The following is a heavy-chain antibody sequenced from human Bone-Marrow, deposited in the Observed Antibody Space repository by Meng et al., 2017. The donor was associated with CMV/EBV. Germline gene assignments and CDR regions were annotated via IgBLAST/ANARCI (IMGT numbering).Heavy chain of an antibody. J-gene: IGHJ6*01. Sequence: GGSLRLSCAASGFTFSSYAMHWVRQAPGKGLEWVAVISYDGSNKYYADSVKGRFTISRDNSKNTLYLQMNSLRAEDTAVYYCAREFQNFWSGYYYYYGMDVWGQAPTVTVSS. CDR1: GFTFSSYA. V-gene: IGHV3-30*04. CDR3: AREFQNFWSGYYYYYGMDV. D-gene: IGHD3-3*01. CDR2: ISYDGSNK.